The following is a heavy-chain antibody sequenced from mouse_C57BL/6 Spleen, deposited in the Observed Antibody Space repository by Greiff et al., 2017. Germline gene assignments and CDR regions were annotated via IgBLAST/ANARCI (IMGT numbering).Heavy chain of an antibody. CDR1: GFTFSDYY. CDR3: ARDQRGYAMDY. Sequence: EVKVVESEGGLVQPGSSMKLSCTASGFTFSDYYMAWVRQVPEKGLEWVANINYDGSSTYYLDSLKSRFIISRDNAKNILYLQMSSLKSEDTATYYCARDQRGYAMDYWGQGTSVTVSS. J-gene: IGHJ4*01. CDR2: INYDGSST. V-gene: IGHV5-16*01.